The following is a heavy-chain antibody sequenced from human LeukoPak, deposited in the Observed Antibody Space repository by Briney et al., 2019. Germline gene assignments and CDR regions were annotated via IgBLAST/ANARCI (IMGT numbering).Heavy chain of an antibody. D-gene: IGHD2-2*02. V-gene: IGHV1-18*04. CDR3: ARIPSTIVVVPAAIEWGYYYGMDV. CDR2: ISAYNGNT. Sequence: ASVEVSCKASGYTFTGYYMHWVRQAPGQGLEWMGWISAYNGNTNYAQKLQGRVTMTTDTSTSTAYMELRSLRSDDTAVYYCARIPSTIVVVPAAIEWGYYYGMDVWGQGTTVTVSS. J-gene: IGHJ6*02. CDR1: GYTFTGYY.